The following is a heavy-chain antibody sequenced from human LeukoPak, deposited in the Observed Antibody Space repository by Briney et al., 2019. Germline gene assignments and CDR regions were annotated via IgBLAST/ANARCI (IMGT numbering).Heavy chain of an antibody. J-gene: IGHJ5*02. V-gene: IGHV5-10-1*01. CDR2: IDPSDSYT. D-gene: IGHD2-2*01. Sequence: GESLKISCKGSGYSFTSYWISWVRQMPGKGLEWMERIDPSDSYTNYSPSFQGHVTISADKSISTAYLQWSSLKASDTAMYYCARGYCSSTSCYVDWFDPWGQGTLVTVSS. CDR3: ARGYCSSTSCYVDWFDP. CDR1: GYSFTSYW.